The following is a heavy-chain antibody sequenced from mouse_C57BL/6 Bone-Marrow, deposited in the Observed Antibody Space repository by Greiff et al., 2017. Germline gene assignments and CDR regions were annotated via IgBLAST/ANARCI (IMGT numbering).Heavy chain of an antibody. CDR1: GYAFSSSW. Sequence: QVQLKESGPELVKPGASVKISCKASGYAFSSSWMNWVQPRPGKGLEWIGRIYPGDGDTNYNGKFKGKATLTADKSSSTAYMQLSSLTSEDSAVYFCARGDTTGWFAYWGQGTLVTVSA. J-gene: IGHJ3*01. V-gene: IGHV1-82*01. CDR2: IYPGDGDT. CDR3: ARGDTTGWFAY. D-gene: IGHD1-1*01.